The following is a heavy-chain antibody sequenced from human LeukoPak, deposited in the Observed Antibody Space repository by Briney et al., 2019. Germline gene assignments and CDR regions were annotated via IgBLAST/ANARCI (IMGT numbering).Heavy chain of an antibody. CDR1: GYTFTCYY. CDR2: INPNSGGT. CDR3: ARESRLYSRHDY. V-gene: IGHV1-2*02. Sequence: GASVKVTCKASGYTFTCYYMHWVRQAPGQGLEWMGWINPNSGGTNYAQKFQGRVTMTRDTSISTGYMELSRLRSDDTAVYYCARESRLYSRHDYWGQGTLVTVSS. J-gene: IGHJ4*02. D-gene: IGHD6-13*01.